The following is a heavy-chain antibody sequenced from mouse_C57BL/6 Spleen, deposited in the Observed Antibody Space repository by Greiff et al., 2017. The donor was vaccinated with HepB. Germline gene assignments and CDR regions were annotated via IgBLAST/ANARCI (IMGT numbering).Heavy chain of an antibody. Sequence: EVQLQQSGPELVKPGASVKISCKASGYTFTDYYMNWVKQSHGKSLEWIGDINPNNGGTSYNQKFKGKATLTVDNSSSTAYMELRSLTSEDSAVYYGERIRDYYAMDYWGQGTSVTVSS. V-gene: IGHV1-26*01. J-gene: IGHJ4*01. CDR2: INPNNGGT. CDR3: ERIRDYYAMDY. CDR1: GYTFTDYY.